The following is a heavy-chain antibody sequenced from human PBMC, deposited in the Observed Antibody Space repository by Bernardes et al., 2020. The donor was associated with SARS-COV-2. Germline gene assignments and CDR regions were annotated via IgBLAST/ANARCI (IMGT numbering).Heavy chain of an antibody. CDR1: GFAISTYW. D-gene: IGHD2-15*01. CDR3: ARDTSATCGLDV. CDR2: IRQDGSER. Sequence: GGSLRLSCAASGFAISTYWMNWVRQAPGKGLEWVANIRQDGSERHHVDSVRGRFTISRDNSKNSLYLQMDSLRAEDTAVYYCARDTSATCGLDVWGQGKMVTVS. V-gene: IGHV3-7*03. J-gene: IGHJ3*01.